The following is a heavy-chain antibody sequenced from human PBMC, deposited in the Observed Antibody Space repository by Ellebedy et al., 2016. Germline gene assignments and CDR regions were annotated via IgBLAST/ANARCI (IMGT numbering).Heavy chain of an antibody. CDR2: ISSSSSYT. Sequence: GESLKISXAASGFTFSDYYMSWIRQAPGKGLEWVSYISSSSSYTNYADSVKGRFTISRDNAKNSLYLQMNSLRAEDTAVYYCARDTMGQEGDYWGQGTLVTVSS. D-gene: IGHD5-24*01. CDR3: ARDTMGQEGDY. V-gene: IGHV3-11*05. J-gene: IGHJ4*02. CDR1: GFTFSDYY.